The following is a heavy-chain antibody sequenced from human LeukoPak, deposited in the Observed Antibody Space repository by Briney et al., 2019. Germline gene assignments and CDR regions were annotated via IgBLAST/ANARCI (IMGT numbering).Heavy chain of an antibody. CDR1: GGSMSFYY. D-gene: IGHD2-15*01. CDR2: IYYSGST. CDR3: ARHNQGGSGYYDY. J-gene: IGHJ4*02. V-gene: IGHV4-59*08. Sequence: PSETLSLTCTVSGGSMSFYYWSWIRQPPGQGLEWIGYIYYSGSTNYNPSLKSRVTISVDTSKNQFSLKLRSVTAADTAVYYCARHNQGGSGYYDYWGRGTLVTVSS.